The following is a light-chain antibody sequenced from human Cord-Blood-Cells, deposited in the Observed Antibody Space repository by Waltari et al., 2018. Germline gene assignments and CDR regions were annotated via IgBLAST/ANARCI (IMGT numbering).Light chain of an antibody. CDR2: QDS. Sequence: SYKLTQPPSVSVSPGQTASITCSGDKLGDKYARWYQQKPGQSPVLVIYQDSKRPSGIPERLSGSNSGNTATLTISGTQAMDEADYYCQAWDSSTVVFGTGTKVTVL. V-gene: IGLV3-1*01. J-gene: IGLJ1*01. CDR3: QAWDSSTVV. CDR1: KLGDKY.